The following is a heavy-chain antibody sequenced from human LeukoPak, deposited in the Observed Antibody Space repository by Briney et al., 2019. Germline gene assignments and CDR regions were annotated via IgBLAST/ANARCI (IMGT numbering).Heavy chain of an antibody. CDR3: AGGGYSYVGVVDWFDP. Sequence: SETLSLTCTVSGGSISSSSYYWSWIRQPPGKGLEWIGYIYYSGSTNYNPSLKSRVTISVDTSKNQFSLKLSSVTAADTAVYYCAGGGYSYVGVVDWFDPWGQGTLVTVSS. CDR2: IYYSGST. CDR1: GGSISSSSYY. J-gene: IGHJ5*02. V-gene: IGHV4-61*05. D-gene: IGHD5-18*01.